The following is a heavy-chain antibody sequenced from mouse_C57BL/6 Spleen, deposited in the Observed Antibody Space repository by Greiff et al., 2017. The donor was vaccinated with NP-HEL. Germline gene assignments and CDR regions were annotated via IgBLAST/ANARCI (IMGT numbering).Heavy chain of an antibody. D-gene: IGHD1-1*01. V-gene: IGHV2-2*01. CDR1: GFSLTSYG. J-gene: IGHJ1*03. CDR3: ARNHYYGSYFDV. CDR2: IWSGGST. Sequence: VKLQESGPGLVQPSQSLSITCTVSGFSLTSYGVHWVRQSPGKGLEWLGVIWSGGSTDYNAAFISRLSISKDNSKSQVFFKMNSLQADDTAIYYCARNHYYGSYFDVWGTGTTVTVSS.